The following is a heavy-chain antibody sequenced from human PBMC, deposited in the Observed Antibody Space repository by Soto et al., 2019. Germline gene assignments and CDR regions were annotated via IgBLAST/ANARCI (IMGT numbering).Heavy chain of an antibody. J-gene: IGHJ4*02. Sequence: SVKVSYKASGCTFSSYAISWVRQAPGQGLEWMGGIITIFGTANYAQKFQGRVTITADESTSTAYMEPSSLRSEDTAVYYCAREPGDDSSGYYDYWGQGTLVTVSS. V-gene: IGHV1-69*13. CDR3: AREPGDDSSGYYDY. CDR1: GCTFSSYA. D-gene: IGHD3-22*01. CDR2: IITIFGTA.